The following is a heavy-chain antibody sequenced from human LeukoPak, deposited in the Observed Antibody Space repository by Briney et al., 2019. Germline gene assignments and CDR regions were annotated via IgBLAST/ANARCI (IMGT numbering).Heavy chain of an antibody. CDR3: ARDSPPFDQ. V-gene: IGHV4-4*07. CDR2: IYISGST. Sequence: PSETLSLTCTVSGGSISNDYWSWIRQPAGKGLEWIGRIYISGSTNYNSSFKSRVAMSIDASKNEFPLKLSSVTAADTAVYYCARDSPPFDQWGQGTPVTVFS. CDR1: GGSISNDY. J-gene: IGHJ4*02.